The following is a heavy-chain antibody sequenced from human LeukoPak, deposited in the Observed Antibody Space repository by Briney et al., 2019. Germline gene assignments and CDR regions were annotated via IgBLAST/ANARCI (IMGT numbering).Heavy chain of an antibody. Sequence: SETLSLTCTVSGGSISSSSYYWGWIRQPPGKGLEWIGSIYYSGSTYYNPSLKSRVTISVDTSKNQFSLKLSSVTAADTAVYYCARRIGIKRSSYYYYMDVWGKGTTVTVSS. CDR2: IYYSGST. CDR1: GGSISSSSYY. CDR3: ARRIGIKRSSYYYYMDV. D-gene: IGHD2-21*01. J-gene: IGHJ6*03. V-gene: IGHV4-39*07.